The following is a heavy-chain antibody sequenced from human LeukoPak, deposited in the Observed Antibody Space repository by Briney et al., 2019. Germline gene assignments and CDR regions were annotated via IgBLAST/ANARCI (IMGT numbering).Heavy chain of an antibody. CDR2: IYYSGST. V-gene: IGHV4-39*07. CDR1: GGSISSSSYY. Sequence: SETLSLTCTVSGGSISSSSYYWGWIRQPPGKGLEWIGSIYYSGSTYYNPSLKSRVTISVDTSKNQFSLKLSSVTAADTAVYYCARERSGIDAFDIWGQGTMVTVSS. J-gene: IGHJ3*02. D-gene: IGHD5-12*01. CDR3: ARERSGIDAFDI.